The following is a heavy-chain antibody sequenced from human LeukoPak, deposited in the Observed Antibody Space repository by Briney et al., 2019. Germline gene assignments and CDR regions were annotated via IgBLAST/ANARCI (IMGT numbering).Heavy chain of an antibody. CDR2: IYTSGST. Sequence: SETLSLTCTVSGGSISSGSYYWSWIRQPAGKGLEWIGRIYTSGSTNYDPSLKSRVTISVDTSKNQFSLKLSSVTAADTAVYYCARGGRLARSDYWGQGTLVTVSS. CDR3: ARGGRLARSDY. CDR1: GGSISSGSYY. D-gene: IGHD6-19*01. V-gene: IGHV4-61*02. J-gene: IGHJ4*02.